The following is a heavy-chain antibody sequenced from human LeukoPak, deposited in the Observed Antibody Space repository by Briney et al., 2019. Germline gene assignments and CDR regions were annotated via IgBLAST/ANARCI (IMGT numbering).Heavy chain of an antibody. V-gene: IGHV4-30-2*01. CDR3: ARAGGSLVFDY. CDR2: IYHSGST. J-gene: IGHJ4*02. Sequence: PSQTLSLTCAVSGVSISSGGYSWRWIRQPPGKGLEWIGYIYHSGSTYYNPSLKSRVTISVDRSKNQFSLKLSSVTAADTAVYYCARAGGSLVFDYWGQGTLVTVSS. CDR1: GVSISSGGYS. D-gene: IGHD3-16*01.